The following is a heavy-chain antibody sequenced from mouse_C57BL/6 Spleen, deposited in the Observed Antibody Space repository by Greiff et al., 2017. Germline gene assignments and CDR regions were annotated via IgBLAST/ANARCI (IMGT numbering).Heavy chain of an antibody. CDR1: GYTFTSYW. Sequence: VQLQQPGAELVRPGSSVKLSCKASGYTFTSYWMEWVKQRPGQGLEWIGNIYPSDSETHYNQKFKDKATLTVDKSSSTAYMQLSSLTSEDSAVYYCARTGDYAMDDWGQGTAVTVSS. V-gene: IGHV1-61*01. CDR3: ARTGDYAMDD. CDR2: IYPSDSET. J-gene: IGHJ4*01.